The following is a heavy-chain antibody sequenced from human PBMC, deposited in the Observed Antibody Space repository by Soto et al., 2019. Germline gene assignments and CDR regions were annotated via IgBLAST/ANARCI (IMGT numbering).Heavy chain of an antibody. CDR1: GVTFNNYA. CDR3: VKGGWGSVLDY. V-gene: IGHV3-23*01. Sequence: EVQLLESGGGLVQPGGSLRLSCAASGVTFNNYAMSWVRQAPGKGLEWVSTISGSDGKAIYADSVKGRFTISRDDFKNTLYLQMTSLSAEDTAVYYCVKGGWGSVLDYWGQGNLVSVSS. CDR2: ISGSDGKA. J-gene: IGHJ4*02. D-gene: IGHD7-27*01.